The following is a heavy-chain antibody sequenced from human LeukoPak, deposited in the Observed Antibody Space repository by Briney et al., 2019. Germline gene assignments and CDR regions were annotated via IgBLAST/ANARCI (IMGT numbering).Heavy chain of an antibody. D-gene: IGHD3-10*01. CDR3: ATYGSGSHKSQPFDY. CDR2: IPYDGSNK. V-gene: IGHV3-30*04. J-gene: IGHJ4*02. Sequence: PGGSLRLSCAASGFTFSSYAMHWVRQAPGKGLEWVAVIPYDGSNKYYADSVKGRFTISRDNSKNTLYLQMNSLRAEDTAVYYCATYGSGSHKSQPFDYWGQGTLVTVSS. CDR1: GFTFSSYA.